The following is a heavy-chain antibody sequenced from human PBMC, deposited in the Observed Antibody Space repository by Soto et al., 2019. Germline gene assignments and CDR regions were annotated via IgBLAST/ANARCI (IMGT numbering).Heavy chain of an antibody. CDR3: ARVAYYYDSSGYYHPWFDS. D-gene: IGHD3-22*01. CDR2: MNPNSGTT. CDR1: GYTFTSYD. Sequence: ASVKVSCKASGYTFTSYDINWVRQATGQGLEWMGWMNPNSGTTGYAQKFQGRVTMTRNTSISTAYMELSSLRSEDTAVYYCARVAYYYDSSGYYHPWFDSCRQVTLFTVSS. J-gene: IGHJ5*01. V-gene: IGHV1-8*01.